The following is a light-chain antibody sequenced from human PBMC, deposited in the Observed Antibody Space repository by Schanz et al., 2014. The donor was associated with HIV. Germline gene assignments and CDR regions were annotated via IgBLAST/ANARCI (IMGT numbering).Light chain of an antibody. Sequence: EIVLTQSPGTLSLSPGERATLSCGASQRLSSSYLAWYQQKRDQPPRLVIYATSTRAAGIPDRFSGTGSGTDFTLTISSLEPEDFAVYYCQQYGSSPPTFGQGTKVEIK. CDR3: QQYGSSPPT. CDR2: ATS. J-gene: IGKJ1*01. CDR1: QRLSSSY. V-gene: IGKV3-20*01.